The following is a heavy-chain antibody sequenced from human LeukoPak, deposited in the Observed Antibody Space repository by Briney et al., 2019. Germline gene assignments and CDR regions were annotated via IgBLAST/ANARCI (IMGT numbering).Heavy chain of an antibody. CDR2: INAGNGNT. CDR3: AREHYYDSSGYYPVDY. V-gene: IGHV1-3*01. J-gene: IGHJ4*02. CDR1: GYSFTSYW. Sequence: GESLQISCQGSGYSFTSYWIGWVRQAPGQRLEWMGWINAGNGNTKYSQKFQGRVTITRDTSASTAYMELSSLRSEDTAVYYCAREHYYDSSGYYPVDYWGQGTLVTVSS. D-gene: IGHD3-22*01.